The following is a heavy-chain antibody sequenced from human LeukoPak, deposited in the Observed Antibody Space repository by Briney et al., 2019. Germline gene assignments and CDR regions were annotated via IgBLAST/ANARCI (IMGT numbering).Heavy chain of an antibody. D-gene: IGHD3-10*01. CDR1: GGSISSYY. J-gene: IGHJ6*02. Sequence: SETLSLTCTVSGGSISSYYWSWIRQPPGKGLEWIGYIYYSGSTNYNPSLKSRVTISADTSKNQFSLKLSSVTAADTAVYYCASSFGGAYYYYGMDVWGQGTTVTVSS. V-gene: IGHV4-59*01. CDR3: ASSFGGAYYYYGMDV. CDR2: IYYSGST.